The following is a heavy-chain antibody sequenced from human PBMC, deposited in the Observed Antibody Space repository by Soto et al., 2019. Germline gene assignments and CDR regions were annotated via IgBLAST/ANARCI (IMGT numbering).Heavy chain of an antibody. Sequence: EVQLVESGGGLVQPGGSLRLSCAASGFTFSSYWMHWVRQAPGKGLVWVSRIKSDGSTTGYADSVKGRFSISRDNAKNTLYLQMNSPRADDTAVYYCTRAAVAAHFDLWGRGTLVTVSS. CDR3: TRAAVAAHFDL. CDR1: GFTFSSYW. D-gene: IGHD6-19*01. J-gene: IGHJ4*02. V-gene: IGHV3-74*01. CDR2: IKSDGSTT.